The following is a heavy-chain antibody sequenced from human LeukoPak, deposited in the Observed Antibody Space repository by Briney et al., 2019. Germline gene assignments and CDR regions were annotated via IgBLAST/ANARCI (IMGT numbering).Heavy chain of an antibody. D-gene: IGHD2-2*01. CDR2: INPNGGRI. Sequence: ASVKVSCKASGYTFIGYYLHWVRRRPGQGLEWMGWINPNGGRIKYSENFQGRVTLTRDTSISTAYMELNRLGSDDTGLYYCARSSQRIATSPDFDIWGQGTLVSVS. CDR3: ARSSQRIATSPDFDI. CDR1: GYTFIGYY. J-gene: IGHJ4*02. V-gene: IGHV1-2*02.